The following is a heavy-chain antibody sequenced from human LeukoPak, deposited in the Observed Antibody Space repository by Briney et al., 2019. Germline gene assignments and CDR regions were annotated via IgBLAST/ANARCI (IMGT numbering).Heavy chain of an antibody. V-gene: IGHV3-23*01. Sequence: GGSVSLSRAASGFTYSRYDMNWVRYATRRGLEWVKGRSGSGAGTYYADSVKGRFTISRDNSKNTLYLQMNSLRADDTAVYYCAKMVREFYTISYYFDYWGQGTLVTVSS. CDR2: RSGSGAGT. CDR3: AKMVREFYTISYYFDY. J-gene: IGHJ4*02. CDR1: GFTYSRYD. D-gene: IGHD2-8*01.